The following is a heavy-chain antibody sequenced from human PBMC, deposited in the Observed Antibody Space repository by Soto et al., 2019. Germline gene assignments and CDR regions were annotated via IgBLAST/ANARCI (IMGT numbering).Heavy chain of an antibody. CDR2: INHSGST. J-gene: IGHJ4*02. D-gene: IGHD3-9*01. V-gene: IGHV4-34*01. CDR3: ARGRGRSRYFDFPDY. Sequence: SETLSLTCAVYGGSFSGYYWSWIRQPPGKGLEWIGEINHSGSTNYNPSLKSRVTISVDTSKNQFSLKLSSVTAADTAVYYCARGRGRSRYFDFPDYWGQGTLVTVSS. CDR1: GGSFSGYY.